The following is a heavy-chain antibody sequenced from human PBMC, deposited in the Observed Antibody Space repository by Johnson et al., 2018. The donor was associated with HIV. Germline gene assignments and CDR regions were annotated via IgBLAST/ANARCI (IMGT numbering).Heavy chain of an antibody. D-gene: IGHD1-26*01. Sequence: QMLLVESGGGVVQPGGSLRLSCAASGFTFSSYGMHWVRQAPGKGLEWVSAISGSGGSTYYADSVKGRFTISRDNAKNSLYLQMNSLRAEDTAVYYCAREWELLGSAFDIWGQGTMVTVSS. CDR1: GFTFSSYG. CDR2: ISGSGGST. V-gene: IGHV3-NL1*01. CDR3: AREWELLGSAFDI. J-gene: IGHJ3*02.